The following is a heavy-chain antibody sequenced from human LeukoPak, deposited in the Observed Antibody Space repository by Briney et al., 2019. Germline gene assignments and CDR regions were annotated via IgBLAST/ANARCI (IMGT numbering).Heavy chain of an antibody. Sequence: ASVKVSCMASGYTFTSYDINWVRQATGQGLEWMGWMNPNSGNTGYAQKFQGRVTMTRNTSISTAYMELSSLRSEDTAVYYCAGVRGVIINRGYGMDVWGQGTTVTVSS. CDR1: GYTFTSYD. V-gene: IGHV1-8*01. CDR3: AGVRGVIINRGYGMDV. CDR2: MNPNSGNT. J-gene: IGHJ6*02. D-gene: IGHD3-10*01.